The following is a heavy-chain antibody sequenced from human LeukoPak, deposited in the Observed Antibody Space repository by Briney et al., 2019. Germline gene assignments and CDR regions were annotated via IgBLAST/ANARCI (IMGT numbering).Heavy chain of an antibody. CDR1: GFTFSSYD. J-gene: IGHJ5*02. V-gene: IGHV3-30*18. CDR3: ANWGRFDP. D-gene: IGHD3-16*01. CDR2: ISNDGSKK. Sequence: PGGSLRLSCAASGFTFSSYDMHWVRQAPGKGLEWVAVISNDGSKKYYADSVRGRFTISRDNSKNTLYLQMNSLRADDTAVYYCANWGRFDPWGQGTLVTVSS.